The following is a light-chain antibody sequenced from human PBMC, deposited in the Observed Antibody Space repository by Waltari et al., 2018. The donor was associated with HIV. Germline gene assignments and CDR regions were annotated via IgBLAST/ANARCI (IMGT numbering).Light chain of an antibody. J-gene: IGLJ1*01. CDR1: ARAIGRSIY. Sequence: QSALSQPASVSASPGQSVAIPCSGTARAIGRSIYVPWYQQHPDRAPTLILFDVNNRPSGISDRFSGSKSGTTASLTISTVRTDDEADYYCASYTVNSTGVFGTGTKLSVL. CDR3: ASYTVNSTGV. V-gene: IGLV2-14*03. CDR2: DVN.